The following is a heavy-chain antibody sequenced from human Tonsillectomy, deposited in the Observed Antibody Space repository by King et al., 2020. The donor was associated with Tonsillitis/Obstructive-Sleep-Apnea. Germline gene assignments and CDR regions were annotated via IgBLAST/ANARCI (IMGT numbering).Heavy chain of an antibody. CDR2: IIPIFGTA. CDR1: GGTFSSYA. V-gene: IGHV1-69*01. D-gene: IGHD2-15*01. Sequence: VQLVESGAEVKKPGSSVKVSCKASGGTFSSYAISWVRQAPGQGLEWMGGIIPIFGTANYAQKFQGRDTITADESTSTAYMELSSLRSEDTAVYYCARGEGYCSGGSCYYYYYYMDVWGKGTTVTVSS. J-gene: IGHJ6*03. CDR3: ARGEGYCSGGSCYYYYYYMDV.